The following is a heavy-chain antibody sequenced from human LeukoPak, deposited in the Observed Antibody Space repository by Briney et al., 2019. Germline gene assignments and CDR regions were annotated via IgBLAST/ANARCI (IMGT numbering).Heavy chain of an antibody. D-gene: IGHD6-19*01. CDR3: ARGSGWYEYFQH. CDR1: GFTFSSYA. CDR2: ISSSSSYI. Sequence: GGSLRLSCAVSGFTFSSYAMNWVRQAPGKGLEWVSSISSSSSYIYYADSVKGRFTISRDNAKNSLYLQMNSLRAKDTAVYYCARGSGWYEYFQHWGQGTLVTVSS. J-gene: IGHJ1*01. V-gene: IGHV3-21*01.